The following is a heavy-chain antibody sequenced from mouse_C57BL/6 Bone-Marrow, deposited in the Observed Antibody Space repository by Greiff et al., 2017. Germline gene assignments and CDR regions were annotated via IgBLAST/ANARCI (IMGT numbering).Heavy chain of an antibody. D-gene: IGHD1-1*01. CDR3: AILPYYYGSSYGWFAY. CDR1: GFTFSSSG. CDR2: ISSGGSYT. Sequence: EVKLMESVGDLVKPGGSLKLSCAASGFTFSSSGMSWVRQTPDKRLEWVATISSGGSYTYYPDSVKGRFTISRDNAKNTLYLQMSSLKSEDTAMYYCAILPYYYGSSYGWFAYWGQGTLVTVSA. J-gene: IGHJ3*01. V-gene: IGHV5-6*01.